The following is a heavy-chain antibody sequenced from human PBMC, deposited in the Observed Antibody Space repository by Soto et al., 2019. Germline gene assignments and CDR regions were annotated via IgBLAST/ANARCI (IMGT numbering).Heavy chain of an antibody. D-gene: IGHD1-26*01. CDR3: ASSSGNNYGVGTNYYFDY. CDR2: IIPIFGTA. V-gene: IGHV1-69*06. J-gene: IGHJ4*02. CDR1: GGTFSTYS. Sequence: QVQLVQSGAEVKKPGSSVKVSCKTSGGTFSTYSIVWVRQAPGEGLEWMGGIIPIFGTANYAQKFQDRVTITADKSTNTAFMELSSLKSEDTAMYYCASSSGNNYGVGTNYYFDYWVQGTLGTVSS.